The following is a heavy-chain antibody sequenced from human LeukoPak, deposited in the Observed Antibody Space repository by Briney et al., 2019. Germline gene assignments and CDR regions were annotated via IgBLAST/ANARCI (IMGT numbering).Heavy chain of an antibody. V-gene: IGHV3-30*18. CDR2: ISYDGSDK. D-gene: IGHD3-10*01. J-gene: IGHJ3*02. CDR1: GFTFSTYD. Sequence: GGSLRLSCAASGFTFSTYDMHWVRQAPGKGLEWVAIISYDGSDKYYADSVKGRFTISRDNSKNTLYLQMNSLRAEDTAVYYCAKDFGEAAFDNWGQGTMVTVSS. CDR3: AKDFGEAAFDN.